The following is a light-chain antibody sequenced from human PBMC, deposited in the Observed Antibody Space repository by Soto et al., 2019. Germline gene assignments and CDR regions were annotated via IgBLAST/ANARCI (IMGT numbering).Light chain of an antibody. CDR1: SSDVGSYNL. J-gene: IGLJ2*01. CDR3: CSYAGSSTFVL. Sequence: QSALTQPASVSGSPGQSITISCTGTSSDVGSYNLVSWYQQHPGKAPKLMIYEVSKRPSGVSNRFSGSKSGNTASLTISGLQAEDEADYYCCSYAGSSTFVLFGGWTKLTVL. V-gene: IGLV2-23*02. CDR2: EVS.